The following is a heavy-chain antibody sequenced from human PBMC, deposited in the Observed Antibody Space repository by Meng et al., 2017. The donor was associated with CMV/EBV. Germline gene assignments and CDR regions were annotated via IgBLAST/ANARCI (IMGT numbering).Heavy chain of an antibody. J-gene: IGHJ4*02. D-gene: IGHD6-6*01. CDR2: ISSSGSTI. V-gene: IGHV3-48*04. Sequence: GGSLRLSCAASGFTFSSYGMHWVRQAPGKGLEWVSYISSSGSTIYYADSVKGRFTISRDNAKNSLYLQMNSLRAEDTAVYYCARALVRTSPPDYWGQGTLVTVSS. CDR3: ARALVRTSPPDY. CDR1: GFTFSSYG.